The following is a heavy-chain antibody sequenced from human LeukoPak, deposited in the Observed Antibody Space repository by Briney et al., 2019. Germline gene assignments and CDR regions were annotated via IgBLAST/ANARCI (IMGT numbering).Heavy chain of an antibody. CDR3: GRPGGRLARSPFDY. CDR2: IHFSGGT. V-gene: IGHV4-39*01. CDR1: GGSFSSGTFY. D-gene: IGHD6-19*01. J-gene: IGHJ4*02. Sequence: SETLSLTCTFSGGSFSSGTFYWAWIRQPPGKGLEWIGSIHFSGGTYYNPSLKTRVTISVDTSKNQFSLKVTSVTAADKAVYYCGRPGGRLARSPFDYWGQGTLVTVSS.